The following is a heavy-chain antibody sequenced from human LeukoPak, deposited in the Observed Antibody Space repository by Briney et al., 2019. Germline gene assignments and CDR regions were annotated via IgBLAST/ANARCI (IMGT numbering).Heavy chain of an antibody. CDR2: IDPSDSYT. V-gene: IGHV5-10-1*01. CDR3: ASAITMVRGVIIRDDI. Sequence: GESLKISCKGSGYSFSSYWISWVRKMPGKGLEWMGRIDPSDSYTNYSPSFQGHVTISTEKSISTAYLQWSSLKASDTAIYYCASAITMVRGVIIRDDIWGQGTMVTVSS. CDR1: GYSFSSYW. D-gene: IGHD3-10*01. J-gene: IGHJ3*02.